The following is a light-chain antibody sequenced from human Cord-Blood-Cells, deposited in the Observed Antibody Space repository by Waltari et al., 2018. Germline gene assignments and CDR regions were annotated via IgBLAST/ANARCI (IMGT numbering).Light chain of an antibody. J-gene: IGKJ4*01. CDR3: QQRSNWPLT. CDR1: QSVSSS. V-gene: IGKV3-11*01. CDR2: DAS. Sequence: EIVLTQSPATLSLSPGERATLSCRASQSVSSSLAWYQQKPGQAPRLLIYDASNRATGXPARFSCSGSGTDFTLTISSLEPEDFAVYYCQQRSNWPLTFGGGTKVEIK.